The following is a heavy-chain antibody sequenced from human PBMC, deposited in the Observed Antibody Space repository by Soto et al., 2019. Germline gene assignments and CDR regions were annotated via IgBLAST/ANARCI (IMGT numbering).Heavy chain of an antibody. CDR2: IRGSGGST. CDR3: AKDPWVVGATTWVAFDI. V-gene: IGHV3-23*01. Sequence: GGSLRLSCAASGFTFSSYAMSWVRQAPGKGLEWVSAIRGSGGSTYYADSVKGRFTISRDNSKNTLYLQKNSLRAEDTAVYYCAKDPWVVGATTWVAFDIWGQGTMVTVSS. D-gene: IGHD1-26*01. J-gene: IGHJ3*02. CDR1: GFTFSSYA.